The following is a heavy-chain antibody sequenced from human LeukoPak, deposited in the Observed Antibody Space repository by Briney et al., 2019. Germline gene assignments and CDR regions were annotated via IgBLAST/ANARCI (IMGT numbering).Heavy chain of an antibody. V-gene: IGHV4-59*01. CDR3: ARAMVVVGALDY. D-gene: IGHD3-22*01. J-gene: IGHJ4*02. CDR1: GGSIGRYY. Sequence: PSETLSLTCTVSGGSIGRYYWSWIRQSPGKGLEWIGFISYTGSTDYYPSLKSRVTISLDTSKNQFSLKLSSVTAADTAVYYCARAMVVVGALDYWGQGTLVTVSS. CDR2: ISYTGST.